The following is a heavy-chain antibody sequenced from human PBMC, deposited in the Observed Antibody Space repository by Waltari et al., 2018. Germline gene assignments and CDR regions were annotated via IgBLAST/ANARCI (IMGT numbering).Heavy chain of an antibody. CDR1: CFSLSSSA. CDR2: IWYDGSNK. J-gene: IGHJ3*02. Sequence: QVQLVESGGGMVQPGLPQRPPCAAYCFSLSSSAWSSLSQAPRKGREWVALIWYDGSNKNDVDSVKGRFTISRDNSKNTLYLQMNSLRAEDTAVYYCARDGYYDSSGYYNDYGAFDIWGQGTMVTVSS. D-gene: IGHD3-22*01. V-gene: IGHV3-33*08. CDR3: ARDGYYDSSGYYNDYGAFDI.